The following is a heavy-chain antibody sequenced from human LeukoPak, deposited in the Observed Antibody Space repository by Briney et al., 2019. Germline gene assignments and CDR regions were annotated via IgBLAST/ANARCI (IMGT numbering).Heavy chain of an antibody. CDR3: ARGGVPIAVAGSFDY. D-gene: IGHD6-19*01. CDR2: ISYDGSNK. V-gene: IGHV3-30-3*01. Sequence: GGSLRLSCAASGFTFSSYAMHWVRQAPGKGLEWVAVISYDGSNKYYADSVKGRFTISRDNSKNTLYLQMNSLRAEDTAVYYCARGGVPIAVAGSFDYWGQGTLSPSPQ. CDR1: GFTFSSYA. J-gene: IGHJ4*02.